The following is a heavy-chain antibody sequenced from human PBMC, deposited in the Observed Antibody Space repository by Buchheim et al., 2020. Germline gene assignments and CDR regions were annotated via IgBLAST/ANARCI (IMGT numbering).Heavy chain of an antibody. J-gene: IGHJ6*02. CDR1: GFTFSGSA. V-gene: IGHV3-73*02. CDR3: TRSPYCSSTSCYWGYYYYGMDV. D-gene: IGHD2-2*01. Sequence: EVQLVESGGGLVQPGGSLKLSCAASGFTFSGSAMHWVRQASGKGLEWVGRIRSKANSYATAYAASVKGRFTIARDDSKNTAYLQMNSLKTEDTAVYYCTRSPYCSSTSCYWGYYYYGMDVGGQGTT. CDR2: IRSKANSYAT.